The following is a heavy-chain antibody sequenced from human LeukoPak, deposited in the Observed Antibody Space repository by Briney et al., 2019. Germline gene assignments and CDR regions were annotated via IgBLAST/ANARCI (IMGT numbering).Heavy chain of an antibody. CDR1: GGSMSSYY. Sequence: SETLSLTCTVSGGSMSSYYWNWIRQPPGKGLEWIGYIYYSGSTNYNPSLKSRVTISVDPSKNQFSLKLSSVTAADTAVYYCARVTSVPAAMRGRYYYYMDVWGKGTTVTVSS. CDR2: IYYSGST. D-gene: IGHD2-2*01. V-gene: IGHV4-59*01. J-gene: IGHJ6*03. CDR3: ARVTSVPAAMRGRYYYYMDV.